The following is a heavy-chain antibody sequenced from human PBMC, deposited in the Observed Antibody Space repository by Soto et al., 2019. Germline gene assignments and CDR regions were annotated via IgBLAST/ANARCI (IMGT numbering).Heavy chain of an antibody. D-gene: IGHD4-17*01. CDR1: GVSFSRYT. V-gene: IGHV5-51*01. CDR2: IHPGDSDT. J-gene: IGHJ6*02. CDR3: TLSYGDSYYYYYGMDV. Sequence: GESLKISCVGSGVSFSRYTVGWVRQVPGKGMEWMGVIHPGDSDTIYSPSFQGQVTISADKSISTAYLQWSSLKASDTAMYYCTLSYGDSYYYYYGMDVWGQGTTVTVSS.